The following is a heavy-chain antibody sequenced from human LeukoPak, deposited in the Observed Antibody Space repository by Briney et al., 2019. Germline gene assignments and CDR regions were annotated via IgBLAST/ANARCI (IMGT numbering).Heavy chain of an antibody. Sequence: GGALRLSFSAPGFTFNAYAMYLVRQAPGKGLEYFSGISSNGGRSFYSDSVKGRFTISRDNSKNTLYLQMSSLRAEDTAVYYCVKITSVAGGDCWGQGTRLTVSS. CDR1: GFTFNAYA. V-gene: IGHV3-64D*09. CDR2: ISSNGGRS. CDR3: VKITSVAGGDC. J-gene: IGHJ4*02. D-gene: IGHD1-14*01.